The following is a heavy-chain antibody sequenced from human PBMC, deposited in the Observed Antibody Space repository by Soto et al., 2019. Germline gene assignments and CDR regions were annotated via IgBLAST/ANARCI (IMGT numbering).Heavy chain of an antibody. CDR2: ISSSSSYI. V-gene: IGHV3-21*01. Sequence: PGGSLRLSCAASGFTFSSYSMNWVRQAPGRGLEWVSSISSSSSYIYYADSVKGRFTISRDNAKNSLYLQMNSLRAEDTAVYYCARDYDILTGYSLGYYGMDVWGQGTTVTVSS. J-gene: IGHJ6*02. D-gene: IGHD3-9*01. CDR1: GFTFSSYS. CDR3: ARDYDILTGYSLGYYGMDV.